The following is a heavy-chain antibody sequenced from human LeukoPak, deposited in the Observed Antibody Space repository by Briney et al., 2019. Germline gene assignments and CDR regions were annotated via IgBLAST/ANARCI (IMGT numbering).Heavy chain of an antibody. D-gene: IGHD2-21*01. CDR3: ARAHTSVINSIAI. CDR2: IKCDGSRT. J-gene: IGHJ4*02. CDR1: GFTFSNYG. Sequence: GGSLRLSCAASGFTFSNYGMQWVRQAPGTGLVWVSGIKCDGSRTNYAKSVKGRFTISRDNAKNSLFLQMSSLGAEDTAVYYCARAHTSVINSIAIWGQGKLVTVSS. V-gene: IGHV3-74*01.